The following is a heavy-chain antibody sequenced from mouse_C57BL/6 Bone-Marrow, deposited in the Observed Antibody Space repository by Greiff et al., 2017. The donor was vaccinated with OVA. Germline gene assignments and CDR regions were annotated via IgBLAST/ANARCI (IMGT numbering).Heavy chain of an antibody. CDR1: GYTFTSYG. V-gene: IGHV1-81*01. D-gene: IGHD2-3*01. J-gene: IGHJ4*01. Sequence: HVQLQPSGAELARPGASVKLSCKASGYTFTSYGISWVKQRTGQGLEWIGEIYPRSGNTYYNEKFKGKATLTADKSSSTAYMELRSLTSEDSAVYFCARKGMVTTSPHYYAMDYWGQGTSVTVSS. CDR2: IYPRSGNT. CDR3: ARKGMVTTSPHYYAMDY.